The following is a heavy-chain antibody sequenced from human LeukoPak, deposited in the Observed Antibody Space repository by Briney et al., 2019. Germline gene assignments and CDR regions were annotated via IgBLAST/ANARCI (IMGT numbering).Heavy chain of an antibody. V-gene: IGHV1-46*01. D-gene: IGHD3-3*01. CDR1: GYTFTSYY. CDR3: ARVYDFWSGYWDY. J-gene: IGHJ4*02. CDR2: INPIGGST. Sequence: GASVTVSCKASGYTFTSYYMHWVRQAPGQGLEWMGIINPIGGSTTYAQKFQGRVTMTRDTSTRTVFMELSSLRSEDTAVYYCARVYDFWSGYWDYWGQGTLVSGSS.